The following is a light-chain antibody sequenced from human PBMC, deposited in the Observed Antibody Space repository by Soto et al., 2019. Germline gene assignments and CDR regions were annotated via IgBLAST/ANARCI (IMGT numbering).Light chain of an antibody. V-gene: IGLV2-14*01. Sequence: QSVLTQPASVSGSPGQSITISCTGTSCDVGGYNYVSWYQQHPGKAPKLMIYDVSNRPSGVSNRFSGSKSGNTASLTISGLQAEDEADYYCSSYTSSNTLVFGGGTKLTVL. CDR3: SSYTSSNTLV. J-gene: IGLJ2*01. CDR1: SCDVGGYNY. CDR2: DVS.